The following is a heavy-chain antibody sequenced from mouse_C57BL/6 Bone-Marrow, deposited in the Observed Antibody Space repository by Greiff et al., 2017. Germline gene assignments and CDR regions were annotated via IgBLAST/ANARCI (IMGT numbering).Heavy chain of an antibody. Sequence: VQLQQSGPELVKPGASVKISFKASGYTFTDYYMNWVKQSHGKSLEWIGDINPNNGGTSYNQKFKGKATLTVDKSSSTAYMELRSLTSEDSAVYFCARCYYGSSHYWGQGTTLTVSS. V-gene: IGHV1-26*01. CDR1: GYTFTDYY. CDR2: INPNNGGT. D-gene: IGHD1-1*01. CDR3: ARCYYGSSHY. J-gene: IGHJ2*01.